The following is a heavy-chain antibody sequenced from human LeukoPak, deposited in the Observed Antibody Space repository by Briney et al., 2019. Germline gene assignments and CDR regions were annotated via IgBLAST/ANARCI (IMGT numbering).Heavy chain of an antibody. CDR2: IYYSGIT. J-gene: IGHJ4*02. CDR1: GGSISSSSYY. Sequence: SETLSLTCTVSGGSISSSSYYWGWIRQPPGKGLEWIGTIYYSGITYYNPSLKSRVTISVDTSKNQFSLKLSSVTAADTAVYYCARHGRIPASATSRRIIDYWGQGTLVTVSS. D-gene: IGHD6-13*01. V-gene: IGHV4-39*01. CDR3: ARHGRIPASATSRRIIDY.